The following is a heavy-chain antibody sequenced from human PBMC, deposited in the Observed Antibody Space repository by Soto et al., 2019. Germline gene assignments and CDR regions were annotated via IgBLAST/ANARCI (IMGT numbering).Heavy chain of an antibody. V-gene: IGHV1-46*01. CDR2: INPSSGDT. CDR3: ARDRPPDL. Sequence: QVQLVQSGAELKKPGASVKLSCKASGYTFTAYYVHWVRQAPGQRLEWMGTINPSSGDTTYAQKFRDSLTMTRDSSTNMVYMDLRSLTSEDTAVYFCARDRPPDLLGQGTLVTVAS. J-gene: IGHJ5*02. CDR1: GYTFTAYY.